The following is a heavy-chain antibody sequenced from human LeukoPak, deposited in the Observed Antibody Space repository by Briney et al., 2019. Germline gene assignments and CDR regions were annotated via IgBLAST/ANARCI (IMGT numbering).Heavy chain of an antibody. CDR1: GFTFNSYG. Sequence: GGSLRLSCAPSGFTFNSYGMHWVRQAPGKGLEWGAFIRYDGSNKLYEDSVDGRFTISRDNSKNKLYLQMNSLRAEDTAVYYCAKDSGSYYLENWGQGTLVTVSS. V-gene: IGHV3-30*02. J-gene: IGHJ4*02. CDR3: AKDSGSYYLEN. D-gene: IGHD1-26*01. CDR2: IRYDGSNK.